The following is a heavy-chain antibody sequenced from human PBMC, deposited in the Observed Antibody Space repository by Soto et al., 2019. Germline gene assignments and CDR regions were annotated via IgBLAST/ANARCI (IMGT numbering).Heavy chain of an antibody. D-gene: IGHD3-22*01. Sequence: GGSLRLSCAASGFTFSSYGMHWVRQAPGKGLEWVAVISYDGSNKYYADSVKGRFTISRDNSKNTLYLQMNSLRAEDTAVYYCAKDHRAYYYDSSGSPRYFDYWGQGTLVTVSS. CDR1: GFTFSSYG. J-gene: IGHJ4*02. CDR2: ISYDGSNK. CDR3: AKDHRAYYYDSSGSPRYFDY. V-gene: IGHV3-30*18.